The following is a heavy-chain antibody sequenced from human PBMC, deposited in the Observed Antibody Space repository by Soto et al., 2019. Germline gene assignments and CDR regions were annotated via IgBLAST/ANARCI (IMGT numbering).Heavy chain of an antibody. CDR1: GGSISSYY. V-gene: IGHV4-4*07. D-gene: IGHD2-2*02. CDR2: IYTSGST. CDR3: ARAGYCSSPRCYTRWFAP. Sequence: SETLSLTCTVSGGSISSYYWSWIRQPAGKGLEWIGRIYTSGSTNYNPSLKSRVTMSVDTSKNQFSLKLSSVTAADTAVYYCARAGYCSSPRCYTRWFAPWGQGNLVTVSS. J-gene: IGHJ5*02.